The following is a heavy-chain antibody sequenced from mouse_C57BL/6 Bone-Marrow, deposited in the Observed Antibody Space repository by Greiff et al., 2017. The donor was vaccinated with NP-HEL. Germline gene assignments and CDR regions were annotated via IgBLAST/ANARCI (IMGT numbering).Heavy chain of an antibody. J-gene: IGHJ1*03. CDR3: ARRGDYGSSPYWYFDV. CDR1: GYTFTGYW. CDR2: ILPGSGST. V-gene: IGHV1-9*01. D-gene: IGHD1-1*01. Sequence: VQVVESGAELMKPGASVKLSCKATGYTFTGYWIEWVKQRPGHGLEWIGEILPGSGSTNYNEKFKGKATFTADTSSNTAYMQLSSLTTEDSAIYYCARRGDYGSSPYWYFDVWGTGTTVTVSS.